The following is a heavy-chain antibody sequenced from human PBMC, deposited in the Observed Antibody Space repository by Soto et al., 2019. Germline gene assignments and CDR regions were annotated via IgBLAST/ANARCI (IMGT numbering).Heavy chain of an antibody. V-gene: IGHV4-39*01. J-gene: IGHJ4*02. CDR2: IYYSGST. Sequence: QLQLQESGPGLVKPSETLSLTCTVSGGSISSSSYYWGWIRQPPGKGLEWIGSIYYSGSTYYNPSLKSRVTISVDTSKNQFSLKLSSVTAADTAVYYCARHWDGTHYDFWSGYYSCYFDYWGQGTLVTVSS. CDR3: ARHWDGTHYDFWSGYYSCYFDY. D-gene: IGHD3-3*01. CDR1: GGSISSSSYY.